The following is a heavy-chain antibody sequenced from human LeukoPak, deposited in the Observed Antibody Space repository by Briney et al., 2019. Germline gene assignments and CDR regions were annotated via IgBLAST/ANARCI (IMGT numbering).Heavy chain of an antibody. J-gene: IGHJ3*02. CDR2: ISYDGSNK. V-gene: IGHV3-30*18. Sequence: GGSLRLSCAASGFTFSSYGMHWVRQAPGKGLEWVAVISYDGSNKYYADSVKGRFTISRDNSKNTLYLQMNSLRAEDTAVYYCANKPSYNWNLVDAFDIWGQGTMVTVSS. CDR1: GFTFSSYG. CDR3: ANKPSYNWNLVDAFDI. D-gene: IGHD1-1*01.